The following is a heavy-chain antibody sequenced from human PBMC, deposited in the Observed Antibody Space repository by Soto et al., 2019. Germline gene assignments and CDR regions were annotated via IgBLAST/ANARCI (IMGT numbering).Heavy chain of an antibody. CDR3: AKDTRSSGWYGLTS. CDR2: ISYDGSNK. Sequence: GGSLRLSCAASGFTFSSYGMHWVRQAPGKGLEWVAVISYDGSNKYYADSVKGRFTISRDNSKNTLYLQMNSLRAEDTAVYYCAKDTRSSGWYGLTSWGQGTLVTVSS. V-gene: IGHV3-30*18. J-gene: IGHJ4*02. D-gene: IGHD6-19*01. CDR1: GFTFSSYG.